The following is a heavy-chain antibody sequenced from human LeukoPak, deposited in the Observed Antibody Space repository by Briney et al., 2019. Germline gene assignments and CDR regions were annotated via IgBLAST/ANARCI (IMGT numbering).Heavy chain of an antibody. V-gene: IGHV4-4*07. CDR2: IYTSGST. CDR1: GGSISSYY. Sequence: SETLSLTCTVSGGSISSYYWSWIRQPAGKGLEWIGRIYTSGSTNYNPSLKSRVTMSVDTSKNQFSLKLSSVTAADTAVYYCARHRRPTYYDILTGFDYWGQGILVTVSS. D-gene: IGHD3-9*01. CDR3: ARHRRPTYYDILTGFDY. J-gene: IGHJ4*02.